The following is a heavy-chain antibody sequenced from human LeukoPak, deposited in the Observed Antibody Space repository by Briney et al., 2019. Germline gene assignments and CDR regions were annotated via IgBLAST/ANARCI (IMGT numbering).Heavy chain of an antibody. Sequence: PSQTLSLTCTVSGGSISSGSYYWRWIRQPAGTGLEWIGRIYTSGSTNYNPSLKSRVTISVDTSKNQFSLKLSSVTAADTAVYYCARVPSAMIVVGAFDIWGQGTMVTVSS. V-gene: IGHV4-61*02. D-gene: IGHD3-22*01. CDR2: IYTSGST. CDR1: GGSISSGSYY. CDR3: ARVPSAMIVVGAFDI. J-gene: IGHJ3*02.